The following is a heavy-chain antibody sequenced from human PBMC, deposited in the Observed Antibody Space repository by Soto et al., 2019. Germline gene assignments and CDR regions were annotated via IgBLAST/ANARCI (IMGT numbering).Heavy chain of an antibody. D-gene: IGHD3-16*01. CDR1: GGSISSGGYS. CDR2: IYHSGST. V-gene: IGHV4-30-2*01. Sequence: SETLSLTCAVSGGSISSGGYSWRWIRQPPGKGLEWIGYIYHSGSTYYNPSLKSRVTISVDRSKNQFSLKLSSVTAADTAVYYCARDGGYYGMDVWGQGTTVTVSS. CDR3: ARDGGYYGMDV. J-gene: IGHJ6*02.